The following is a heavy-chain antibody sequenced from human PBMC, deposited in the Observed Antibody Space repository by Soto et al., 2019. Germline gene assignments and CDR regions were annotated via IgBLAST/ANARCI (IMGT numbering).Heavy chain of an antibody. CDR3: ASWSSEINPYAMDV. V-gene: IGHV5-51*01. CDR1: GYRSTYYW. CDR2: IYPSDSDI. J-gene: IGHJ6*02. Sequence: PGESLKISCKASGYRSTYYWIGWVRQMPGKGLEWMGIIYPSDSDIRYSPSFQGQVTISADKSISTVYLQWSSLKASDTAMYYCASWSSEINPYAMDVWGQGTTVTVSS. D-gene: IGHD2-8*02.